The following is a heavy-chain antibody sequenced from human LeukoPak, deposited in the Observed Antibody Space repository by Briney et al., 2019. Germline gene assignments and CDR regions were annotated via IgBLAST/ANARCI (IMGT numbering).Heavy chain of an antibody. CDR1: GYTFTGYY. J-gene: IGHJ6*03. CDR3: ARSRPIFGVVIIPLNYYYYMDV. D-gene: IGHD3-3*01. CDR2: INPNSGGT. Sequence: ASVKVSCKASGYTFTGYYMHWVRQAPGQGLEWMGWINPNSGGTNYAQKFQGRVTMTRDTSISTAYMELRSLRSDDTAVYYCARSRPIFGVVIIPLNYYYYMDVWGKGTTVTVSS. V-gene: IGHV1-2*02.